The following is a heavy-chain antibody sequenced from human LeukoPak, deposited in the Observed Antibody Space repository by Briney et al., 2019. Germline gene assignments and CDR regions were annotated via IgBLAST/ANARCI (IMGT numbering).Heavy chain of an antibody. CDR1: GGSISSSSYY. CDR3: AKVAGIVGATTGLDY. V-gene: IGHV4-61*05. CDR2: IYYSGST. J-gene: IGHJ4*02. D-gene: IGHD1-26*01. Sequence: SETLSLTCTVSGGSISSSSYYWGWIRQPPGKGLEWIGYIYYSGSTNYNPSLKSRVTISVDTSKNQFSLKLSSVTAADTAVYYCAKVAGIVGATTGLDYWGQGTLVTVSS.